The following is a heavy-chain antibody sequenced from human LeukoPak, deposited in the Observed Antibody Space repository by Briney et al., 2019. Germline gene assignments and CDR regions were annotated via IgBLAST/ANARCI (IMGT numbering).Heavy chain of an antibody. CDR1: RFTFSSYS. D-gene: IGHD3-22*01. J-gene: IGHJ4*02. CDR2: ISSSGSYI. V-gene: IGHV3-21*04. CDR3: ARASLPHYYDSSGYDY. Sequence: GGSLRLSCAASRFTFSSYSMNWVRQAPGKGLEWVSSISSSGSYIYYADSVKGRFTISRDNAKNSLYLQMNSLRAEDTAVYYCARASLPHYYDSSGYDYWGQGTLVTVSS.